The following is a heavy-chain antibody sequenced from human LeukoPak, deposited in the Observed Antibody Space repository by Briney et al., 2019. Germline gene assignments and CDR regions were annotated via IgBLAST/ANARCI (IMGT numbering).Heavy chain of an antibody. CDR3: AKDAYYYDSSGYYAAIDY. D-gene: IGHD3-22*01. Sequence: PGGSLRLSCAASGFTFSSYAMSWVRQAPGKGLEWVSAISGSGGSTYYADSVEGRFTISRDNSKNTLYLQMNSLRAEDTAVYYCAKDAYYYDSSGYYAAIDYWGQGTLVTVSS. V-gene: IGHV3-23*01. J-gene: IGHJ4*02. CDR2: ISGSGGST. CDR1: GFTFSSYA.